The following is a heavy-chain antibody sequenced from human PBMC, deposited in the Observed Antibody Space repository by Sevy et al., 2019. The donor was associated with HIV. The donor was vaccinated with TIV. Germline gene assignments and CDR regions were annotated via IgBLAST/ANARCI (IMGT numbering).Heavy chain of an antibody. CDR1: GFNLENFW. Sequence: GGSLRLSCVASGFNLENFWMNWVRQAPGKGLEWVANIRQDGSEIYFVASVKGRFTISRDNARNLGYLQMNSLRVEDTALYYCVRAIQSDGSFWGQGALVTVSS. V-gene: IGHV3-7*01. J-gene: IGHJ4*02. CDR3: VRAIQSDGSF. D-gene: IGHD6-19*01. CDR2: IRQDGSEI.